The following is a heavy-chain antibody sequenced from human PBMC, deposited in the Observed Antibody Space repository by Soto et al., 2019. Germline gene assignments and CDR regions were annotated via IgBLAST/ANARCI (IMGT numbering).Heavy chain of an antibody. D-gene: IGHD6-19*01. V-gene: IGHV4-59*01. J-gene: IGHJ4*02. CDR2: IYYSWGT. Sequence: QVQLQESGPGLVKPSETLSLTCTVSGGSISSYYWSWIRQHPGKVLEWIGYIYYSWGTNYNPSLKSRGTISVDTAKNQFSLKLSSVTAADTAVYYCAGYTSGWSFDYWGQGTLVTVSS. CDR1: GGSISSYY. CDR3: AGYTSGWSFDY.